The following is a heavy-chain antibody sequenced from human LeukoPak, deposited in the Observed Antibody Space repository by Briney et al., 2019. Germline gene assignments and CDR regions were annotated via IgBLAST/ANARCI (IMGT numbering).Heavy chain of an antibody. CDR2: ISYDGSNK. CDR1: GFTFSSYA. V-gene: IGHV3-30*04. CDR3: FCGYDSDNFDY. J-gene: IGHJ4*02. Sequence: GGSLRLSCAASGFTFSSYAMHWVRQAPGKGLEWVTIISYDGSNKYYADSVKGRFTISRDNSKNTLYLQMNSLRAEDTAVYYCFCGYDSDNFDYWGQGTLVTVSS. D-gene: IGHD5-12*01.